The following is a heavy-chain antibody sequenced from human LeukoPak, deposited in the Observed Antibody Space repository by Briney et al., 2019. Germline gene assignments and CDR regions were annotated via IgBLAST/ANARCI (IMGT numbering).Heavy chain of an antibody. D-gene: IGHD3-22*01. Sequence: GGSLRLSCVASGFTFGKYWMSWVRQAPGKGLEWVANIREDGNEKYYVDSVKGRFTISRDNAKNSLWLQMNSLRAEDTAVYYCATSSGWRFDYWGQGTLVAVSS. CDR2: IREDGNEK. V-gene: IGHV3-7*01. CDR1: GFTFGKYW. J-gene: IGHJ4*02. CDR3: ATSSGWRFDY.